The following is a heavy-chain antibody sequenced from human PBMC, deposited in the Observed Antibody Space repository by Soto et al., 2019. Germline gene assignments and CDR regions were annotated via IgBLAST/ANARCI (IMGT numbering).Heavy chain of an antibody. V-gene: IGHV4-59*01. CDR2: LYHRESG. CDR1: VASIISYS. D-gene: IGHD2-21*01. J-gene: IGHJ3*01. CDR3: ARGPKYQFYSFDL. Sequence: QVQVQESGPGLVKPSETLSLTCDVPVASIISYSWSWIRQPPGKRLEWMGYLYHRESGQYNPSLRRRVTISTHTSSNQFCLNLTSVTAGDTAVYFCARGPKYQFYSFDLWGQETVVSFSS.